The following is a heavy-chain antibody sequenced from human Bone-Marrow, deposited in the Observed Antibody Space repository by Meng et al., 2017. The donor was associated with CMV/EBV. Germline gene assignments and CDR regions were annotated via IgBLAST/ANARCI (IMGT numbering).Heavy chain of an antibody. CDR3: ARDLGGNGYY. Sequence: LSCAGSGFTFSTYAMSWVRQAPGKGLEWVSSISSSSSYIYYADSVKGRFTISRDNAKNSLYLQMNSLRAEDTAVYYCARDLGGNGYYWGQGTLVTVSS. J-gene: IGHJ4*02. D-gene: IGHD4-23*01. CDR2: ISSSSSYI. V-gene: IGHV3-21*01. CDR1: GFTFSTYA.